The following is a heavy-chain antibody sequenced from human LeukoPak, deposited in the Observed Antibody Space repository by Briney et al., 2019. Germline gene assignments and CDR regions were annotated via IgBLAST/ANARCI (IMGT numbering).Heavy chain of an antibody. Sequence: PGGSLRLSCAASELTVRIFAMSWVRQAPGKGLEWVSTISDDGDVTYYVDSVKGRFIVSRDNSMHTLYLQMNSLGADDTAVYFCAREIGPFDYWGQGTLVTVSS. CDR2: ISDDGDVT. D-gene: IGHD2/OR15-2a*01. V-gene: IGHV3-23*01. CDR3: AREIGPFDY. CDR1: ELTVRIFA. J-gene: IGHJ4*02.